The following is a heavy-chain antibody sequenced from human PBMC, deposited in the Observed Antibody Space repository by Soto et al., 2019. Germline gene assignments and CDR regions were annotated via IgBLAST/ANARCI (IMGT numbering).Heavy chain of an antibody. D-gene: IGHD1-26*01. CDR2: ISAYNGNT. CDR1: GYTFTSYG. CDR3: ARDRPLIVGAPPGYYYYGMDV. Sequence: ASVKVSCKASGYTFTSYGISWVRQAPGQGLEWMGWISAYNGNTNYAQKLQGRVTVTTDTSTSTAYMELRSLRSDGTAVYYCARDRPLIVGAPPGYYYYGMDVWGQGTTVTVSS. J-gene: IGHJ6*02. V-gene: IGHV1-18*04.